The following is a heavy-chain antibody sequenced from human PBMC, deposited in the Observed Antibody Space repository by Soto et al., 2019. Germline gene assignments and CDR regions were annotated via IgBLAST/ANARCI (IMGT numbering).Heavy chain of an antibody. J-gene: IGHJ4*02. V-gene: IGHV3-74*01. CDR2: INSDGSTT. D-gene: IGHD1-7*01. Sequence: EVQQVKSGGGLVQPGGSLRLSCAASGFTFSSYWMHWVRQAPGKGLVWVSRINSDGSTTSYADSVQGRFTISRDNAKNTLYLQMNNLRAEDTAVYYCARLGIGNYHFDYWGQGTPVTVSS. CDR1: GFTFSSYW. CDR3: ARLGIGNYHFDY.